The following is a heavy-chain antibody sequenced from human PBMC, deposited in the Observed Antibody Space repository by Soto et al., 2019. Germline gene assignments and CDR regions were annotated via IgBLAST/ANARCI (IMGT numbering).Heavy chain of an antibody. V-gene: IGHV3-33*01. J-gene: IGHJ6*02. Sequence: QVQLVESGGGVVQPGRSLRLSCAASGFTFSSYGMHWVRQAPGKGLEWVAVIWYDGSNKYYADSVKGRFTISRDNSKNTLYLQMNSLRAEDTAVYYCARERGITIFKAGGADGMDVWGQGTTVTVSS. CDR1: GFTFSSYG. D-gene: IGHD3-3*01. CDR3: ARERGITIFKAGGADGMDV. CDR2: IWYDGSNK.